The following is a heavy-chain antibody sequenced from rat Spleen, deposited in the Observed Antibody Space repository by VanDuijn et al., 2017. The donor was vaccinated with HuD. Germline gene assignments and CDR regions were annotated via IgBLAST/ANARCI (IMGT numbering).Heavy chain of an antibody. CDR2: INTDGGST. J-gene: IGHJ2*01. CDR3: AKGIDILWPLDY. CDR1: GFTFSSYW. V-gene: IGHV5-58*01. Sequence: EVQLVETGGGLVQPGRSLKLSCVASGFTFSSYWMYWIRQAPGKGLEWVSSINTDGGSTYYPDSVKGRFTISRDNAENTVYLQMNSLRSEDTATYYCAKGIDILWPLDYWGQGVMVTVSS. D-gene: IGHD1-9*01.